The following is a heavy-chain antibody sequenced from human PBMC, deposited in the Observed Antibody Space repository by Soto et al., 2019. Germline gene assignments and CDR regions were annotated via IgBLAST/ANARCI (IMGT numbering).Heavy chain of an antibody. CDR2: ISGSGGST. V-gene: IGHV3-23*01. CDR3: AKDALYSSSWHTVNYFDY. Sequence: GGSLRLSCAASGFTFSSYAMSWVRQAPGKGLEWVSAISGSGGSTYYADSVKGRFTISRDNSKNTLYLQMNSLRAEDTAVYYCAKDALYSSSWHTVNYFDYWGQGTLVTVSS. CDR1: GFTFSSYA. J-gene: IGHJ4*02. D-gene: IGHD6-13*01.